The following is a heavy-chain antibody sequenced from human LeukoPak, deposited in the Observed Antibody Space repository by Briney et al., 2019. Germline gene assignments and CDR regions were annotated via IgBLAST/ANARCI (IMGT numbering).Heavy chain of an antibody. Sequence: PGGSLRLSCTASGFTFSNYGMHWVRQAPGKGLEWVAFIRLDGTKEYYADSVKGRFTISGDNSKNTLYLQTNSLRGDDTALYYCVSSSTDYWGQGTLVTVSS. V-gene: IGHV3-30*02. J-gene: IGHJ4*02. CDR2: IRLDGTKE. CDR3: VSSSTDY. D-gene: IGHD6-13*01. CDR1: GFTFSNYG.